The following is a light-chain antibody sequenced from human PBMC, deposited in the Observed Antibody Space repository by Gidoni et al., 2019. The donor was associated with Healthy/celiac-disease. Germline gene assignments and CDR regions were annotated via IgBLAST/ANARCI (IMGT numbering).Light chain of an antibody. CDR3: QKYNSAPWT. CDR1: QGISNY. CDR2: AAS. Sequence: DIQMTQSPSSLSASVGARVTITSRDRQGISNYLAWYQQKPGKVPKLLIYAASTLQSGVPSRFSGSGSGTGFTLTISSLRPEDVATYYCQKYNSAPWTFXXXTKVEIK. V-gene: IGKV1-27*01. J-gene: IGKJ1*01.